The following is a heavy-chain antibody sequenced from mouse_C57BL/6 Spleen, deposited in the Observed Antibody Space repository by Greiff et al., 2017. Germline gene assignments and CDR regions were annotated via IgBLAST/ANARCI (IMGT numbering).Heavy chain of an antibody. D-gene: IGHD1-1*01. CDR1: GYTFTDYE. J-gene: IGHJ4*01. V-gene: IGHV1-15*01. CDR2: IDPETGGT. Sequence: QVQLQQSGAELVRPGASVTLSCKASGYTFTDYEMHWVKQTPVHGLEWIGAIDPETGGTAYNQKFKGKAILTADKSSSTAYMELRSLTSEDSAVYYCTGSYYGSSYRAMDYWGQGTSVTVSS. CDR3: TGSYYGSSYRAMDY.